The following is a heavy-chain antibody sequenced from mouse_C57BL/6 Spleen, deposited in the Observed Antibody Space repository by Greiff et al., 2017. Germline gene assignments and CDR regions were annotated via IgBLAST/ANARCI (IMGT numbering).Heavy chain of an antibody. V-gene: IGHV1-15*01. J-gene: IGHJ4*01. CDR2: IDPETGGT. D-gene: IGHD2-3*01. Sequence: QVQLQQSGAELVRPGASVTLSCKASGYTFTDYEMHWVKQTPVHGLEWIGAIDPETGGTAYNQKFKGKAILTADKSSSTAYMELRSLTSEYSAVYYCTRWLLYAMDYWGQGTSVTVSS. CDR1: GYTFTDYE. CDR3: TRWLLYAMDY.